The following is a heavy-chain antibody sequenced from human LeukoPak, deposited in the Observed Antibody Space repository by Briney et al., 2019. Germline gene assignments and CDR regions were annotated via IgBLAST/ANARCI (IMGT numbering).Heavy chain of an antibody. CDR1: GYTFTGYY. D-gene: IGHD3-16*01. Sequence: ASVKVSCKASGYTFTGYYMHWVRQAPGQGLEWMGWINPNSGGTNYAQKFQGRVTMTRDTSISTAYMELSRLRSDDTAVYYCARRRGAYYYMDAWGKGTTVTVSS. CDR2: INPNSGGT. J-gene: IGHJ6*03. V-gene: IGHV1-2*02. CDR3: ARRRGAYYYMDA.